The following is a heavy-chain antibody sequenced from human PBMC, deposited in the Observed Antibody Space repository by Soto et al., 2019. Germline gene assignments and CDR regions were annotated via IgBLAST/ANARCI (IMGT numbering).Heavy chain of an antibody. V-gene: IGHV3-64D*08. D-gene: IGHD2-2*01. CDR3: VRGRYCSSTSCYAFDI. CDR2: ISSNGGST. CDR1: GFTFSSYA. J-gene: IGHJ3*02. Sequence: LRLSCSASGFTFSSYAMHWVRQAPGKGLEYVSAISSNGGSTYYADSVKGRFTISRDNSKNTLYLQMSSLRAEDTAVYYCVRGRYCSSTSCYAFDIWGQGTMVTVSS.